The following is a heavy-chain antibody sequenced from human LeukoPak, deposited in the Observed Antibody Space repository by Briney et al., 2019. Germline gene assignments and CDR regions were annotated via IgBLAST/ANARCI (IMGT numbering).Heavy chain of an antibody. Sequence: GGSLRLSCAASGFTFSSYAMNWVRQAPGKGLEWVSYISSSSSTIYYADSVKGRFTISRDNAKNSLYLQMNSLRAEDTAVYYCARDREVGVRRGAFDIWGQGTMVTVSS. D-gene: IGHD1-26*01. CDR3: ARDREVGVRRGAFDI. V-gene: IGHV3-48*04. CDR1: GFTFSSYA. CDR2: ISSSSSTI. J-gene: IGHJ3*02.